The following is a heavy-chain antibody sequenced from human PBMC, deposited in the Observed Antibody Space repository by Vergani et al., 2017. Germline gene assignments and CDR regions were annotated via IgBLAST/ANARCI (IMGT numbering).Heavy chain of an antibody. D-gene: IGHD3-3*01. J-gene: IGHJ4*02. CDR2: ISSSSSYI. CDR1: GFTFSSYS. CDR3: ARDRPYDFWSGYYRDY. V-gene: IGHV3-21*01. Sequence: EVQLVESGGGLVKPGGSLRLSCAASGFTFSSYSMNWVRQAPGKGLEWVSSISSSSSYIYYADSVKGRFTISRDNAKNALYLQMNSLRAEDTAVYYCARDRPYDFWSGYYRDYWGQGTLVTVSS.